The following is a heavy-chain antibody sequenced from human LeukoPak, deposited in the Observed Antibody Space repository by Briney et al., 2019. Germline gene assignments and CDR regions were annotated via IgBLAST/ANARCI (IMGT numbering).Heavy chain of an antibody. Sequence: GGSLRLSCAASGFTFSSSEMNWVRQAPGQGLEWVSFISSSGTTIYYADSVKGRFTISRDDAKNSLSLQMNSLRAEDTAVYYCARDRGTNGRVYWYIALCGRGSPLTVSS. CDR1: GFTFSSSE. V-gene: IGHV3-48*03. D-gene: IGHD2-8*01. CDR2: ISSSGTTI. CDR3: ARDRGTNGRVYWYIAL. J-gene: IGHJ2*01.